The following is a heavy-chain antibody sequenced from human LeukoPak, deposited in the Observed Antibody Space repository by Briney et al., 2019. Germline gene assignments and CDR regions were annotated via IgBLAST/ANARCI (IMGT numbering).Heavy chain of an antibody. D-gene: IGHD4-11*01. Sequence: SETLSLTCAVSGASISNYYWSWIRQPPGKGLEWIGHVYDTESTNYNAYLKSRVTISVDTSKNQLSLKLSSVTAADPAVYYCARHEGFGNYNDYYFDIDVWGERTGVTVSS. CDR1: GASISNYY. CDR3: ARHEGFGNYNDYYFDIDV. CDR2: VYDTEST. V-gene: IGHV4-59*08. J-gene: IGHJ6*04.